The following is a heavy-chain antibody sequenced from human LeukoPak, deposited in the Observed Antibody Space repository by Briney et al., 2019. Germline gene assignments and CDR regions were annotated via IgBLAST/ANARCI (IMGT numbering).Heavy chain of an antibody. D-gene: IGHD3-3*01. V-gene: IGHV4-59*01. Sequence: SETLSLTCTVSGGSLSSYYWSWIRQPPGKGLEWIGYIYYSGSTNYNPSLKSRVTISVDTSKNQFSLKLSSVTAADTAVYYCARGAYDFWSGYTLDYWGQGTLVTVSS. J-gene: IGHJ4*02. CDR3: ARGAYDFWSGYTLDY. CDR2: IYYSGST. CDR1: GGSLSSYY.